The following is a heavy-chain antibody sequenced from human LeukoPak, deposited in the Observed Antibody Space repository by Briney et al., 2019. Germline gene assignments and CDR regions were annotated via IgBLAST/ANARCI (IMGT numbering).Heavy chain of an antibody. Sequence: ASVKVSCKASGYSFTAYYMHWVGQAPGQGLEWMGWINPNSGGTNYAQKFQGRVTMTRGTSISTAYMELSSLRSDDTAVYYCARDGQGAGYNWFDPWGQGTLVTVSS. CDR1: GYSFTAYY. CDR2: INPNSGGT. J-gene: IGHJ5*02. CDR3: ARDGQGAGYNWFDP. D-gene: IGHD2-2*01. V-gene: IGHV1-2*02.